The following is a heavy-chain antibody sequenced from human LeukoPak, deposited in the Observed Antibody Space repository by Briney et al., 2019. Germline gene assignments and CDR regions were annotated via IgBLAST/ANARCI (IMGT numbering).Heavy chain of an antibody. CDR2: ISSSGSTI. CDR1: GFTFSDYY. CDR3: ARGPLFSCYDI. D-gene: IGHD2-2*01. J-gene: IGHJ3*02. Sequence: PGRSLRLSCAASGFTFSDYYMSWIRQAPGKGLEWVSYISSSGSTIYYADSVKGRFTISRDNAKRSLYLQVNSLSAEDTAVYYCARGPLFSCYDIWGQGTMVTVSS. V-gene: IGHV3-11*01.